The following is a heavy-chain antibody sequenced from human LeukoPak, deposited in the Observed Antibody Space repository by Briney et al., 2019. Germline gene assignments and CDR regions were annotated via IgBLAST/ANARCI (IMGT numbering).Heavy chain of an antibody. J-gene: IGHJ4*02. CDR2: INHSGST. CDR3: ARSRGRKVTPFDY. V-gene: IGHV4-34*01. D-gene: IGHD3-10*01. Sequence: SETLSLTCADYGGSFSGYYWSWIRQPPRKGLEWIGEINHSGSTNYNTPLQSRVTISLDTSINQFSLTLNAVTAADTAVYYCARSRGRKVTPFDYWGQGILVTVSS. CDR1: GGSFSGYY.